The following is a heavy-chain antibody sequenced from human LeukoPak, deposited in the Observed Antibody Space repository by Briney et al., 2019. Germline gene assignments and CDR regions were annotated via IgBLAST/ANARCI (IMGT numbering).Heavy chain of an antibody. V-gene: IGHV3-30*18. CDR3: AKDSPDYDFWSGSYYYYMDV. D-gene: IGHD3-3*01. J-gene: IGHJ6*03. CDR1: GFTFSNAW. Sequence: GGSLRLSCAASGFTFSNAWMSWVRQAPGKGLEWVAVISYDGSNKYYADSVKGRFTISRDNSKNTLYLQMNSLRAEDTAVYYCAKDSPDYDFWSGSYYYYMDVWGKGTTVTVSS. CDR2: ISYDGSNK.